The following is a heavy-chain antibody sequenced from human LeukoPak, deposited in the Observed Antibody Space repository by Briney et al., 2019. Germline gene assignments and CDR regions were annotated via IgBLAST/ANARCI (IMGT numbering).Heavy chain of an antibody. Sequence: ASVKVSCKASGYTFTSYGISWVRQAPGQGLEWMGWISAYNGNTNYAQKLQGRVAMTTDTSTSTAYMELRSLRSDDTAVYYCAREMDYGDYEGYWGQGTLVTVSS. CDR1: GYTFTSYG. J-gene: IGHJ4*02. CDR3: AREMDYGDYEGY. CDR2: ISAYNGNT. D-gene: IGHD4-17*01. V-gene: IGHV1-18*01.